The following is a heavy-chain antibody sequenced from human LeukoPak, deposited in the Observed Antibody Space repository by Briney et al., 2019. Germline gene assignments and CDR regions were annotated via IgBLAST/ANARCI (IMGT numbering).Heavy chain of an antibody. V-gene: IGHV4-39*07. J-gene: IGHJ4*02. Sequence: SETLSLTCTVSGGSISSSNYYWGWIRQPPGKGLEWIATISYSGSTYYNSSVQSRVTISRDTSKNQFSLKLSSVTAADTAIYYCAREGGRLYYFGSGSYPDYWGQGTLVTVSS. CDR1: GGSISSSNYY. D-gene: IGHD3-10*01. CDR3: AREGGRLYYFGSGSYPDY. CDR2: ISYSGST.